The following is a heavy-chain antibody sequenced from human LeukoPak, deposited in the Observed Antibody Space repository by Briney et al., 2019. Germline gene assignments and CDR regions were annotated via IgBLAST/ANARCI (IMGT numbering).Heavy chain of an antibody. V-gene: IGHV5-51*01. CDR1: GYSFTDYW. D-gene: IGHD1-14*01. CDR3: ARRPPVGMRAFDI. Sequence: GESLKISCKGSGYSFTDYWIGWVRQMPGKGLEWMGIIYPGDSDTRYSPSFQGQVTISADKSISTAYLQWSSLKASDTAIYYCARRPPVGMRAFDIWGQGTMVTVSS. J-gene: IGHJ3*02. CDR2: IYPGDSDT.